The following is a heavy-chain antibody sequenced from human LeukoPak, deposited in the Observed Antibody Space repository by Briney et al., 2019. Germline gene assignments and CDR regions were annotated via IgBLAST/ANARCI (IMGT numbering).Heavy chain of an antibody. Sequence: GGSLRLSCAASGFTFSSYGMHWVRQAPGKGLEWVAVISYDGSNKYYADSVKGRFTISRDNSKNTLYLQMNSLRAEDTAVYYCAGGDYYYDSSGYLSNYWGQGTLVTVSS. CDR3: AGGDYYYDSSGYLSNY. CDR1: GFTFSSYG. D-gene: IGHD3-22*01. CDR2: ISYDGSNK. V-gene: IGHV3-30*03. J-gene: IGHJ4*02.